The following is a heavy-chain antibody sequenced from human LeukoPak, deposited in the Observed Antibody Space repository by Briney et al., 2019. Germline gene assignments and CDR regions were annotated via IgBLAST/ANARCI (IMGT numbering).Heavy chain of an antibody. CDR2: NNPNSGGT. CDR3: ARANDIVVANWFDP. V-gene: IGHV1-2*02. J-gene: IGHJ5*02. D-gene: IGHD2-15*01. CDR1: GYTFTGYY. Sequence: ASVKVSCKASGYTFTGYYMHCVRQAPGQALEWMGWNNPNSGGTNYAQKFQGRGTMTRDTSISTAYMELSRLRSDDTAVYYCARANDIVVANWFDPWGQGTLVTVSS.